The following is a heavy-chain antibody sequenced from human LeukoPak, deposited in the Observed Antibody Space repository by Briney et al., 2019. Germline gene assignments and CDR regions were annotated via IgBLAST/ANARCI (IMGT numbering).Heavy chain of an antibody. V-gene: IGHV1-18*01. CDR3: AKEGIAPLSYMDV. D-gene: IGHD2/OR15-2a*01. J-gene: IGHJ6*03. CDR1: GYTFTSYG. Sequence: ASVKVSCKASGYTFTSYGINWVRQAPGQGLEWMGWISAYNGNTKYAQKLQGRVTMTTDTSTSTAYMELRSLRSDDTAVYYCAKEGIAPLSYMDVWGKGTTVTVSS. CDR2: ISAYNGNT.